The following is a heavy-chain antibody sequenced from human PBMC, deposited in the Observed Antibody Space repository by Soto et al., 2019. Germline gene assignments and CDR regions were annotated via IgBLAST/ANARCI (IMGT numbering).Heavy chain of an antibody. CDR1: GFTFRDYD. CDR2: IGAARDP. J-gene: IGHJ6*02. CDR3: ARRMRAPLYYYYGMDV. Sequence: SLRLSCAASGFTFRDYDMHWVRHGSGKGLEWVSTIGAARDPYYTGSVKGRFTISRENARNSMFLQMNSVTVGDTAVYYCARRMRAPLYYYYGMDVWGQGTTATVSS. V-gene: IGHV3-13*05.